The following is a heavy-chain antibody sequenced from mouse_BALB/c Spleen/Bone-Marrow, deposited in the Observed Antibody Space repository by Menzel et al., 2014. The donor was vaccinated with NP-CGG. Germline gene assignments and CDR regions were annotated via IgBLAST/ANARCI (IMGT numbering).Heavy chain of an antibody. J-gene: IGHJ2*01. D-gene: IGHD1-1*01. Sequence: EVKVEESGPDLVKPSQSLSLTCTVTGYSITSGYSCHWIRQFPGNKLEWMGYIHYSGSTNYNPSLKSRISITRDTSKNQFFLQLNSVTTEGTATYYCARGGYYGSSYFDYWGQGTTLTVSS. CDR1: GYSITSGYS. CDR3: ARGGYYGSSYFDY. CDR2: IHYSGST. V-gene: IGHV3-1*02.